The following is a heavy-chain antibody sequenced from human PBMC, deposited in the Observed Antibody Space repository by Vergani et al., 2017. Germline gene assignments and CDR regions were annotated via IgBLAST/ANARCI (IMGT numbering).Heavy chain of an antibody. D-gene: IGHD3-3*01. Sequence: EVQLVESGGGLVKPGGSLRLSCAASGFTFDDYAMHWVRQAPGKGLEWVSGISWNSGSIGYADSVKGRFTISRDNAKNSLYLQMNSLRAEDTAVYYCARDQYRGSYYDFWSGYGAFDIWGQGTMVTVSS. V-gene: IGHV3-9*01. CDR3: ARDQYRGSYYDFWSGYGAFDI. CDR2: ISWNSGSI. J-gene: IGHJ3*02. CDR1: GFTFDDYA.